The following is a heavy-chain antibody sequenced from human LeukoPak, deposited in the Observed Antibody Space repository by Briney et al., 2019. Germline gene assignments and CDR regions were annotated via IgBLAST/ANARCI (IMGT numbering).Heavy chain of an antibody. D-gene: IGHD3-10*01. CDR3: ARTSLGGAWLDP. CDR1: GGSISSGDYY. Sequence: SQTLSLTCTVSGGSISSGDYYCSSVRQPPGKGLEWIGYIYYNGSTSYNPSLKSRVTISVNTSKNQFSLKLSSVTAADTAVYYCARTSLGGAWLDPWGQGTLVTVSS. J-gene: IGHJ5*02. V-gene: IGHV4-30-4*08. CDR2: IYYNGST.